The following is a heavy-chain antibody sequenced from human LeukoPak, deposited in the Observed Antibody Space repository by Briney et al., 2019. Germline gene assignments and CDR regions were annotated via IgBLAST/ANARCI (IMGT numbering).Heavy chain of an antibody. CDR2: ISSSSSYI. J-gene: IGHJ6*02. D-gene: IGHD2-2*01. Sequence: GGSLRLSCAASGFTFSDHFMTWIRQAPGKGLEWVSSISSSSSYIYYADSVKGRFTISRDNAKNSLYLQMNSLRAEDTAVYYCARDRYRSAAMGSYYYYYGMDVWGQGTTVTVSS. CDR1: GFTFSDHF. V-gene: IGHV3-21*01. CDR3: ARDRYRSAAMGSYYYYYGMDV.